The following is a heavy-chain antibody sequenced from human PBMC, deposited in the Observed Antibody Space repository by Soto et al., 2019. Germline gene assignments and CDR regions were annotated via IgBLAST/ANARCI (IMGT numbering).Heavy chain of an antibody. Sequence: SVKVSCKASGGTFSSYAISWVRQAPGQGLEWIGGIIPIFGTANYAQKFQGRVTITADESTSTAYMELSSLRSEDTAVYYCARPYDFWSGRYPSYYYYGMDVWGQGTTVTVSS. CDR3: ARPYDFWSGRYPSYYYYGMDV. CDR2: IIPIFGTA. J-gene: IGHJ6*02. V-gene: IGHV1-69*13. CDR1: GGTFSSYA. D-gene: IGHD3-3*01.